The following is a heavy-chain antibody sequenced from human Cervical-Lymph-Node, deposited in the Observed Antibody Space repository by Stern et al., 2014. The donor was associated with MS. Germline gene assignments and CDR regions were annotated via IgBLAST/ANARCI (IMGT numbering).Heavy chain of an antibody. CDR2: IFPRDSNT. Sequence: EVQLVESGAEVKKPGESLKISCEASGYLFDDYWIGWVRQMSGRGLELVAIIFPRDSNTRYSPSVQGQVTISADKSISTAYLQWSSLKASATPIYYCGRSPATPSGYDRFDYWGQGALVTVSS. CDR1: GYLFDDYW. CDR3: GRSPATPSGYDRFDY. V-gene: IGHV5-51*03. D-gene: IGHD5-12*01. J-gene: IGHJ4*02.